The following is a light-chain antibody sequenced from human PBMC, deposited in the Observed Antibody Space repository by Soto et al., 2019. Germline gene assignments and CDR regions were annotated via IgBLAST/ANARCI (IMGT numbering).Light chain of an antibody. CDR2: EVS. V-gene: IGLV2-14*01. CDR1: SSDVGGYKY. Sequence: QSALTQPASVSGSAGQSITISCTGTSSDVGGYKYVSWYQHHPGKAPKLMIYEVSSRPSGVSYRFSGSKSGNTASLTISGLQAEDEDDYYCSSYTSSSTLLIFGTGTKVTVL. CDR3: SSYTSSSTLLI. J-gene: IGLJ1*01.